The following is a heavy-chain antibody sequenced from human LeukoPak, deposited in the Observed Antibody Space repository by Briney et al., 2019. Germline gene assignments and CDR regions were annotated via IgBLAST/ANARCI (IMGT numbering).Heavy chain of an antibody. D-gene: IGHD5-18*01. CDR3: ARSLTTAMAAYYFDY. CDR1: GFTFSGYW. J-gene: IGHJ4*02. CDR2: INSDGSST. Sequence: PGGSLRLSCAASGFTFSGYWMHWVRHAPGKGLVWVSRINSDGSSTSYADSVKGRFTISRDNAKNTLYLQMNSLRAEDTAVYYCARSLTTAMAAYYFDYWGQGTLVTVSS. V-gene: IGHV3-74*01.